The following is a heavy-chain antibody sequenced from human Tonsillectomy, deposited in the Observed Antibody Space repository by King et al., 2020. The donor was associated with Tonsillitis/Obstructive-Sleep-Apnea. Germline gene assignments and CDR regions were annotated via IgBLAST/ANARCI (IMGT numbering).Heavy chain of an antibody. D-gene: IGHD5-18*01. CDR1: GGSFSGYY. J-gene: IGHJ3*02. V-gene: IGHV4-34*01. CDR3: ARENTAMATDDFDI. Sequence: VQLQQWGAGLLKPSETLSLTCAVYGGSFSGYYWSWIRQPPGKGLEWIGEINHSVSTNYNPSLKSRVIISVDTSKNQFSLKLSSVTDADTAVYFCARENTAMATDDFDIGGQGTMVTLSS. CDR2: INHSVST.